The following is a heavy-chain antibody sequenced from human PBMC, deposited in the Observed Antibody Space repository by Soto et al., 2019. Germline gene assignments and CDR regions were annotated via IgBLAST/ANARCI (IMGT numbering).Heavy chain of an antibody. J-gene: IGHJ6*02. D-gene: IGHD2-2*01. CDR1: GGSISSNKW. Sequence: QVQLQESGPGLVKPSETLSLTCAVYGGSISSNKWWSWVRQPPGKGLEWIGEIYHSGSTNYNPSPKSRVTISLDKYKNQFSLTLTSVTAADSAVYYCARDDHIVVVPASLGAMDVWGQGTTVTVSS. CDR3: ARDDHIVVVPASLGAMDV. CDR2: IYHSGST. V-gene: IGHV4-4*02.